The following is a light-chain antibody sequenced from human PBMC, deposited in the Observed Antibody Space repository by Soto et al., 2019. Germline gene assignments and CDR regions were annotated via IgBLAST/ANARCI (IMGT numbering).Light chain of an antibody. CDR1: TGAVTSGHY. CDR3: LLYYGGAVI. J-gene: IGLJ2*01. Sequence: QAVGTQEPSLTVSPGGTVTGTCASSTGAVTSGHYANWLQQKPGQAPRALIYSTDTKHSWTPARFSGSLLGGKAALTLSGVRPEDEADYYCLLYYGGAVIFGGATKLTVL. V-gene: IGLV7-43*01. CDR2: STD.